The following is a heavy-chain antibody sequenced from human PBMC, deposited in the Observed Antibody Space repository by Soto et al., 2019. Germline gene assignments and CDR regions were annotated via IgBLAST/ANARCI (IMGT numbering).Heavy chain of an antibody. D-gene: IGHD6-19*01. CDR3: ARDGRSVAVAGWATF. Sequence: ASVKVSCKASGYTFTSYGISWARQAPGQGLEWMGWISAYNGNANYAQKLQGRVTMTTDTSTSTAYMELRSLRSDDTAVYYCARDGRSVAVAGWATFWGQGTLVTVSS. J-gene: IGHJ4*02. CDR2: ISAYNGNA. CDR1: GYTFTSYG. V-gene: IGHV1-18*01.